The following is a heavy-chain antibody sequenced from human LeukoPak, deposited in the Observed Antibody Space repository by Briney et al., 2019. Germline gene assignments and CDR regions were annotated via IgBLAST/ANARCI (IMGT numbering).Heavy chain of an antibody. J-gene: IGHJ3*01. V-gene: IGHV3-30-3*01. CDR1: GSTFRTYT. CDR3: GKDPNGNFIGAFDF. CDR2: ISHDETHK. D-gene: IGHD4-23*01. Sequence: PGGSLRLSCAASGSTFRTYTMHWVRQAPGKGLEWVAVISHDETHKYYSDSAKGRFTISRDNSKGTLYLQMDSLRVEDTAVYYCGKDPNGNFIGAFDFWGQGTMVTVSS.